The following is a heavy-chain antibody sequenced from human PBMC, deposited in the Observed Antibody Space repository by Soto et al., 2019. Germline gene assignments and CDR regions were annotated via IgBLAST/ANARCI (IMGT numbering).Heavy chain of an antibody. CDR3: ATGRPYYDFWSGYYY. CDR1: GFTFSSHG. CDR2: ISYDGSNK. J-gene: IGHJ4*02. Sequence: PGGSLRLSCAASGFTFSSHGMHWVRQAPGKGLEWVAVISYDGSNKYYADSVKGRFTISRDNSKNTLYLQMNSLRAEDTAVYYCATGRPYYDFWSGYYYWGQGTLVTVSS. D-gene: IGHD3-3*01. V-gene: IGHV3-30*03.